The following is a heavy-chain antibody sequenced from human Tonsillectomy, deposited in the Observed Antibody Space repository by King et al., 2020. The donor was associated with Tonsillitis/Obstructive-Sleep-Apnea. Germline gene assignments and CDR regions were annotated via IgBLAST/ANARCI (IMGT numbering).Heavy chain of an antibody. J-gene: IGHJ4*02. Sequence: VQSGGSLRLSCAASGFTFSSYALSWVRQAPGRGLEWVSGISGSGGSTYYADSVKGRFTISRDNSKNTLYLQMKSLRAVDTAVYYCAKARTDKIPAAMAYWGQGTLVTVSS. D-gene: IGHD2-2*01. CDR1: GFTFSSYA. V-gene: IGHV3-23*01. CDR2: ISGSGGST. CDR3: AKARTDKIPAAMAY.